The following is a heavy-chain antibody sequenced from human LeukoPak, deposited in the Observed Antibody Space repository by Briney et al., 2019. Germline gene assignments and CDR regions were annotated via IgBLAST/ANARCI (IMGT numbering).Heavy chain of an antibody. CDR3: ARDLYCSSTSCYYNWFDP. CDR2: ISSSSSYI. CDR1: GFTFSSYS. Sequence: PGGSLRLSCAASGFTFSSYSMNWVRQAPGKGLEWVSSISSSSSYIYYADSAKGRFTISRDNAKNSLYLQMNSLRAEDTAVYYCARDLYCSSTSCYYNWFDPWGQGTLVTVSS. D-gene: IGHD2-2*01. V-gene: IGHV3-21*01. J-gene: IGHJ5*02.